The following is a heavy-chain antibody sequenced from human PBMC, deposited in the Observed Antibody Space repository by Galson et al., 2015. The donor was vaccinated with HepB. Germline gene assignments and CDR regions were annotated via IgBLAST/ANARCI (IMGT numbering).Heavy chain of an antibody. D-gene: IGHD6-13*01. CDR2: ISYTGST. J-gene: IGHJ2*01. CDR1: GGSISSGGQY. V-gene: IGHV4-31*03. CDR3: ARGIGSVGTKYFDV. Sequence: TLSLTCTVSGGSISSGGQYWGYVRQHPGRGLEWIGYISYTGSTYYNPSLASRLTISVDTSKKHFSLRLTSVAAADTAMYYCARGIGSVGTKYFDVWGRGTLVTVSS.